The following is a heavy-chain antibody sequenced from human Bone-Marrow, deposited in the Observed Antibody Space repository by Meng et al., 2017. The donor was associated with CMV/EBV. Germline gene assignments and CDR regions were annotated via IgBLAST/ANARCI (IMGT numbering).Heavy chain of an antibody. J-gene: IGHJ6*02. Sequence: SETLSLTCNVSGGSISSGGSYWTWIRQHPGKGLEWIGYIYYSGSSYYNPSLESRVTMSVDTSKNQFSLKLTSVTAADTALYYCATSRKEYYYGMDVWGQGTTVTVSS. CDR3: ATSRKEYYYGMDV. V-gene: IGHV4-31*03. CDR2: IYYSGSS. CDR1: GGSISSGGSY.